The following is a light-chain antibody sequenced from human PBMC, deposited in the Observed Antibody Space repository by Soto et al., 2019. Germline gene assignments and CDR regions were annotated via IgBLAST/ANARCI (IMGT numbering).Light chain of an antibody. CDR2: DAS. V-gene: IGKV1-39*01. CDR1: QSIGTN. CDR3: HQSYSDPWT. J-gene: IGKJ1*01. Sequence: DIQMTQSPSSLSASVGDRVTITCRASQSIGTNLNWYHQKPGKAPNLLIYDASSLQSGVPSRFSGSGSGTDFTLTIASLQPEDFATYYCHQSYSDPWTFGQGTKVDIK.